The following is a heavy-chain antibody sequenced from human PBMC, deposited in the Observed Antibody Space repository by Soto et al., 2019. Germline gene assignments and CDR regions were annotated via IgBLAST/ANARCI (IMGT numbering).Heavy chain of an antibody. CDR2: IDPSDSNT. D-gene: IGHD3-10*01. CDR1: GYSFTSYW. CDR3: AKPLYYSKKNNNGFDP. V-gene: IGHV5-10-1*01. Sequence: GESLKISCKGSGYSFTSYWINWVRQMPGKGLEWMGRIDPSDSNTNYSPSFQGHVNISVDNSTSTVYLQWSGLRASDTAIYYCAKPLYYSKKNNNGFDPWGQGTLVTVSS. J-gene: IGHJ5*02.